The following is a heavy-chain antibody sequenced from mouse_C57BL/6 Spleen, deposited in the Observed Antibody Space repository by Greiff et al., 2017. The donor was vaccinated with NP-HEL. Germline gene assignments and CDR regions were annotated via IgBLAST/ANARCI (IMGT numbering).Heavy chain of an antibody. Sequence: QVQLQQSGAELVKPGASVKLSCKASGYTFTSYWMQWVKQRPGQGLEWIGEIDPSDSYTNYNQKFKGKATLTVDTSSSTAYMQLSSLTSEDSAVYYCARSYYGSYYFDYWGQGTTLTVSS. CDR3: ARSYYGSYYFDY. CDR1: GYTFTSYW. V-gene: IGHV1-50*01. D-gene: IGHD1-1*01. J-gene: IGHJ2*01. CDR2: IDPSDSYT.